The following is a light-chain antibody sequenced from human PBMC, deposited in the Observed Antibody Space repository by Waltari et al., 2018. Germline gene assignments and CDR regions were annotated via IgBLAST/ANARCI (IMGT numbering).Light chain of an antibody. CDR2: QDA. Sequence: SYDLTQLPSVSVSPGQTATITCSGDKLGDKYVFWYQQKPGQSPVLVLYQDAKRPSGIPARFSGSNSGNTATLTIRMTQPMDEADYYCQVWDTTRGFYGSGTKVTVL. CDR3: QVWDTTRGF. CDR1: KLGDKY. J-gene: IGLJ1*01. V-gene: IGLV3-1*01.